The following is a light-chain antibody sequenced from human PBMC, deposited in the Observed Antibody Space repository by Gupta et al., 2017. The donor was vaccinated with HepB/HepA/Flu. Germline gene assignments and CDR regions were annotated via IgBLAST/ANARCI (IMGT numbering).Light chain of an antibody. CDR1: QSVSSSY. Sequence: ERATLSCRASQSVSSSYLAWYQQKPGQAPRLLIYGASSRATGIPDRISGSGSGTDFTLTISRLEPEDFAVYYCXQYGSSLWTFGQGTKVEIK. CDR2: GAS. V-gene: IGKV3-20*01. CDR3: XQYGSSLWT. J-gene: IGKJ1*01.